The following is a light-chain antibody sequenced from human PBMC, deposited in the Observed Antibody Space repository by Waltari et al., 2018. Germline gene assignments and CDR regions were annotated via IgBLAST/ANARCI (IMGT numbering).Light chain of an antibody. CDR2: WAS. V-gene: IGKV4-1*01. CDR3: QQYFNTPIT. CDR1: QTILDTYDKNY. J-gene: IGKJ4*01. Sequence: DIVMTQSPDSLAVSLGERVTINCRSSQTILDTYDKNYLAWHQRKPGQSPRLLIYWASTPEFGVPDRFSGSGSGTDFTLTISGLQAEDVAVYYCQQYFNTPITFGGGTKVEIK.